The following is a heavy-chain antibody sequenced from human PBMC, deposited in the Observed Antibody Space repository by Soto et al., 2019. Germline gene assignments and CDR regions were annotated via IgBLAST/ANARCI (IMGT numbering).Heavy chain of an antibody. V-gene: IGHV4-4*02. Sequence: QVQLQESGPGLVKPSGTLSLTCAVSGGSISSSNWWSWVRQPPGKGLEWIGEIYHSGSTNYNPSLKRRVTISVAKSKNQFSLKLSSVTAADTAVYYCARDYMVRGVMRWFDPWGQGTLVTVSS. J-gene: IGHJ5*02. CDR3: ARDYMVRGVMRWFDP. CDR2: IYHSGST. CDR1: GGSISSSNW. D-gene: IGHD3-10*01.